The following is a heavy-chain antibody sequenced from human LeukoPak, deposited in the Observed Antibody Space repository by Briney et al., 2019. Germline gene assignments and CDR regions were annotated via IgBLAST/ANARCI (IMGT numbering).Heavy chain of an antibody. CDR1: GGSISSYY. D-gene: IGHD6-13*01. Sequence: SETLTLTCTVSGGSISSYYWSWIRQPAGKGLEWIGRIYSTGSTNYNPSLKSRVTMSVDTSKNQFSLRLRSVTAADTAVYYCARQIASAGTAGFDFWGQGALVTVSS. CDR2: IYSTGST. CDR3: ARQIASAGTAGFDF. V-gene: IGHV4-4*07. J-gene: IGHJ4*02.